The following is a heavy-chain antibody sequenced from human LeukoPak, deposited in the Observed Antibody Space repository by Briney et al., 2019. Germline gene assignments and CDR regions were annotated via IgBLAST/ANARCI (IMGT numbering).Heavy chain of an antibody. CDR3: ARYCGGDCYGMDV. D-gene: IGHD2-21*02. J-gene: IGHJ6*02. CDR1: GFTVSTNY. V-gene: IGHV3-53*01. Sequence: GGSLRLSCAASGFTVSTNYMSWVRQAPGKGLEWVSILYSDGSTYYADSVKGRFTISRDNPKNSLYLQMNSLRAEDTAVYYCARYCGGDCYGMDVWGQGTTVTVSS. CDR2: LYSDGST.